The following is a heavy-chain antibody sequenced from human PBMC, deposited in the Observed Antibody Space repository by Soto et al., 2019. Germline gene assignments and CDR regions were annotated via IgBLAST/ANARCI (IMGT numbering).Heavy chain of an antibody. Sequence: SETLSLTCTVSGGSISSYYWSWIRQPPGKGLEWIGYIYYSGSTNYNPSLKSRVTISVDTSKNQFSLKLSSVTAADTAVYYCARDGYSSSWYRGWFDPWGQGTLVTVSS. CDR1: GGSISSYY. D-gene: IGHD6-13*01. CDR2: IYYSGST. CDR3: ARDGYSSSWYRGWFDP. J-gene: IGHJ5*02. V-gene: IGHV4-59*01.